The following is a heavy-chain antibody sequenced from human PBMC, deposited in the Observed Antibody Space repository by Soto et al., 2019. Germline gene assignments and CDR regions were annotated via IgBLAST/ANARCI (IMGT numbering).Heavy chain of an antibody. V-gene: IGHV3-21*01. CDR3: ARILIIGPTRGSYFDY. CDR2: ISSSSSYI. J-gene: IGHJ4*02. CDR1: GFTFSSYT. Sequence: GGSLRLSCAASGFTFSSYTMNWVRQAPGKGLEWVSSISSSSSYIYYADSVKGRFTISRDNAKNSLYLQMNGLRAEDTAVYYCARILIIGPTRGSYFDYWGQATLVKVSS. D-gene: IGHD1-20*01.